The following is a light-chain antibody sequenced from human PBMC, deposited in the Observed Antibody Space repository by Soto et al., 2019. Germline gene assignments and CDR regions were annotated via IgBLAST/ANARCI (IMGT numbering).Light chain of an antibody. J-gene: IGKJ4*01. CDR3: QQRSNR. Sequence: EIVLTQSPATLSLSPGDRAVLSCRASQSVSCSLTWYQHKPGQAPRLLIYDASTRATGIPRRFSGSGSGTDFTLTISSLEPEDFAVYYCQQRSNRFGGGTKVEIK. V-gene: IGKV3-11*01. CDR1: QSVSCS. CDR2: DAS.